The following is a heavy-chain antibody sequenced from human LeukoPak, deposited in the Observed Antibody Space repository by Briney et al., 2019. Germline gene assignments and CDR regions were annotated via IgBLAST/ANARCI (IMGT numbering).Heavy chain of an antibody. V-gene: IGHV3-30*02. J-gene: IGHJ4*02. CDR1: GFTFSNYG. Sequence: GGSLRLSCAASGFTFSNYGMHWVRQAPGKGLEWVAFIRYDGSNKYYANSVKGRFTISRDNAKNSLYLQMNSLRAEDTAVYYCVRDYENLTGPKTRFHYWGQGTLVTVSS. CDR3: VRDYENLTGPKTRFHY. D-gene: IGHD3-9*01. CDR2: IRYDGSNK.